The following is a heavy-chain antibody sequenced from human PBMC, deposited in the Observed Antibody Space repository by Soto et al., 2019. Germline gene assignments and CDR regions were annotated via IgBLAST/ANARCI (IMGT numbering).Heavy chain of an antibody. CDR2: IIPIFGTA. CDR1: GGTFSSYA. V-gene: IGHV1-69*13. Sequence: SVKVSCKASGGTFSSYAISWVRQAPGQGLEWMGGIIPIFGTANYAQKFQGRVTITADESTSTAYMELSSLRSEDTAVYYCARRVAAAAHRWLDPWGQGTLGTVSS. D-gene: IGHD6-13*01. CDR3: ARRVAAAAHRWLDP. J-gene: IGHJ5*02.